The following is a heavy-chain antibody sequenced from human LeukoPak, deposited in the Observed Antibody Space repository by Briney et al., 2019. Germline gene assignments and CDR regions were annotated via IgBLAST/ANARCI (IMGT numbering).Heavy chain of an antibody. CDR1: GASISSFY. Sequence: SETLSLTCTVSGASISSFYWSWIRQPPGAGLEWIGHIYYSGSFNYNPSLKSRVTMSVDTSKNQFSLKLTSVTAADTAVYYCARHSNYFDSWGQGALVTVSS. CDR3: ARHSNYFDS. CDR2: IYYSGSF. J-gene: IGHJ4*02. V-gene: IGHV4-59*08.